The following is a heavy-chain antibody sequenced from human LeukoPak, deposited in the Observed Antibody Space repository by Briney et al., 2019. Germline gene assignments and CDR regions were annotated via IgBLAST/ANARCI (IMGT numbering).Heavy chain of an antibody. CDR1: GYSFTSYW. Sequence: GESLKISCKGSGYSFTSYWIGRVRQMPGSGLEWMGVIYPSDSDTRYSPSFQGQVTISADKSIDTAYLQWSSLKASDTAMYYCARQRDSGFDFDSWGQGTLVTVSS. D-gene: IGHD5-12*01. CDR2: IYPSDSDT. CDR3: ARQRDSGFDFDS. V-gene: IGHV5-51*01. J-gene: IGHJ4*02.